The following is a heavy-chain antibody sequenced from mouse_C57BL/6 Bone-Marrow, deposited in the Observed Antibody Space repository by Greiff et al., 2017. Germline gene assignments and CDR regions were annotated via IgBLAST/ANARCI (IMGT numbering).Heavy chain of an antibody. V-gene: IGHV1-64*01. D-gene: IGHD1-1*01. J-gene: IGHJ3*01. CDR3: ARTTTVVAPPWFAY. CDR2: IHPNSGST. Sequence: QVQLQQPGAELVKPGASVKLSYKASGYTFTSYWMHWVKQRPGQGLEWIGMIHPNSGSTNYNEKFKSKATLTVDKSSSTAYMQLSSLTSEDSAVYYCARTTTVVAPPWFAYWGQGTLVTVSA. CDR1: GYTFTSYW.